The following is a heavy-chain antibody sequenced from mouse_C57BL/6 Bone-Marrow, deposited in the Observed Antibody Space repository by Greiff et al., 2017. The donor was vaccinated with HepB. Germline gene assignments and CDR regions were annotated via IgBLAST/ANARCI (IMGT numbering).Heavy chain of an antibody. CDR1: GYSITSGYY. CDR3: AREDYGSSYDWYFDV. D-gene: IGHD1-1*01. Sequence: VQLKESGPGLVKPSQSLSLTCSVTGYSITSGYYWNWIRQFPGNKLEWMGYISYDGSNNYNPSLKNRISITRDTSKNQFFLKLNSVTTEDTATYYCAREDYGSSYDWYFDVWGTGTTVTVSS. J-gene: IGHJ1*03. CDR2: ISYDGSN. V-gene: IGHV3-6*01.